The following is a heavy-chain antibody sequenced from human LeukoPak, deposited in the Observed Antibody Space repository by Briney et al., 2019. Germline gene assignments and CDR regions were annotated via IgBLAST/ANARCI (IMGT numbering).Heavy chain of an antibody. D-gene: IGHD4-17*01. V-gene: IGHV3-21*01. J-gene: IGHJ4*02. CDR3: ATLTTVLVDNGVLPY. CDR2: ISSSSTYI. Sequence: GGSLRLSCAASGFTFSTYSMSWVRQAPGKGLEWVSSISSSSTYIYYVDSVKGRFTISRDDAKNSLYLQMNSLRADDTAVYYCATLTTVLVDNGVLPYWGQGTLVTVSS. CDR1: GFTFSTYS.